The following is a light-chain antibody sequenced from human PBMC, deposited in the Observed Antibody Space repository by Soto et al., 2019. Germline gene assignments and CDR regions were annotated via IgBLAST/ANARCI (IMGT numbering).Light chain of an antibody. V-gene: IGLV2-14*03. CDR3: SSYTSSGTLV. Sequence: QSALTQPASVSGSPGQSITISCTGTSSDVGGSNYVSWYQQHPGKAPKLMIYDVSNRPSGVSNRFSGSKSGNTASLTISGLQAEDEADYYCSSYTSSGTLVFGTGTKLTVL. CDR2: DVS. CDR1: SSDVGGSNY. J-gene: IGLJ1*01.